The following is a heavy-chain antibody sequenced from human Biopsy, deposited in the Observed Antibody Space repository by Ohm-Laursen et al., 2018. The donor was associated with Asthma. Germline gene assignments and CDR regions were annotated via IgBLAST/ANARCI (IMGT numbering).Heavy chain of an antibody. D-gene: IGHD3-22*01. Sequence: TLSLTCPVSGDSITSGGCCWNWIRQHPGKGLEWIGYIHHSGTSYFNPSLKSRVSFSRDTSKNQFSLRLSSVTAADTAMYYCARIPRRSGSYFVDYWDQGTLVTVSS. CDR1: GDSITSGGCC. CDR3: ARIPRRSGSYFVDY. V-gene: IGHV4-31*03. CDR2: IHHSGTS. J-gene: IGHJ4*02.